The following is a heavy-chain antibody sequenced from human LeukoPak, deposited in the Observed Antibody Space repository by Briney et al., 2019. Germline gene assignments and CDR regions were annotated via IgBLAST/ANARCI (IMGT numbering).Heavy chain of an antibody. CDR1: GGSISSGGCS. CDR2: IYHSGST. D-gene: IGHD2-15*01. V-gene: IGHV4-30-2*01. Sequence: SETLSLTCAVSGGSISSGGCSWSWIRQPPGKGLEWIGYIYHSGSTYYNPSLKSRVTISVDRSKNQFSLKLSSVTAADTAVYYCARIMAGPTYCSGGSCPTGYNWFDPWGQGTLVTVSS. J-gene: IGHJ5*02. CDR3: ARIMAGPTYCSGGSCPTGYNWFDP.